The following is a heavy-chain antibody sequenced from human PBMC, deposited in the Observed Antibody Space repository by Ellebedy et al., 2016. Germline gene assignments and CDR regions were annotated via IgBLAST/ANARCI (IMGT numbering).Heavy chain of an antibody. CDR2: INPNSGGT. D-gene: IGHD2-2*01. V-gene: IGHV1-2*02. CDR1: GYTFTGYY. J-gene: IGHJ4*02. Sequence: ASVKVSCXASGYTFTGYYMHWVRQAPGQGLEWMGWINPNSGGTNYAQKFQGRVTMTRDTSISTAYMELSRLRSDDTAVYYCARDEDGIGAVPAAMGFDYWGQGTLVTVSS. CDR3: ARDEDGIGAVPAAMGFDY.